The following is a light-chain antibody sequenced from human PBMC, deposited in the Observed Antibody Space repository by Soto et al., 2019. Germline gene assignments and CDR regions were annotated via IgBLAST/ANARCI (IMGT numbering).Light chain of an antibody. Sequence: QSVLTQPASVSGSPGQSITISCTGTSSDVGGYNYVSWYQQYPGKAPKLMIYEVSNRPSGVSHRFSGSKSGNTASLTISGLQAEDEADYYCSSYTRSSTLYVFGTGTQLTVL. CDR2: EVS. CDR1: SSDVGGYNY. V-gene: IGLV2-14*01. CDR3: SSYTRSSTLYV. J-gene: IGLJ1*01.